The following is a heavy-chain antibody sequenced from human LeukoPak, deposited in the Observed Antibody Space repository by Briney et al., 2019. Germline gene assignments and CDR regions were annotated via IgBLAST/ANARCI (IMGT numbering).Heavy chain of an antibody. Sequence: PGGSLRLSCEASAFTFNIYNFNWVRQAPGKGLEWVSYISSTSSYIYYADSVRGRFTISRDNAKNSLYLQMDSLRVEDTAVYYCVRQATWNYFDFWGQGTLVTVSS. CDR2: ISSTSSYI. J-gene: IGHJ4*02. CDR1: AFTFNIYN. D-gene: IGHD1-1*01. CDR3: VRQATWNYFDF. V-gene: IGHV3-21*01.